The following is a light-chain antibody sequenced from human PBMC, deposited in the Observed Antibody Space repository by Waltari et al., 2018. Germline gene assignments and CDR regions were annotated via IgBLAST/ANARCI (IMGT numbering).Light chain of an antibody. CDR1: QSVGKS. V-gene: IGKV3-20*01. J-gene: IGKJ1*01. CDR2: DAS. Sequence: EIVLTQSPGTLSLSPGERATLSCRASQSVGKSLAWYQQKSGQAPRLLIYDASTRATGIPDRFSASGFGTDFSLTISRLEPEDFAVYYCQKYVRLPVTFGQGPRWKSN. CDR3: QKYVRLPVT.